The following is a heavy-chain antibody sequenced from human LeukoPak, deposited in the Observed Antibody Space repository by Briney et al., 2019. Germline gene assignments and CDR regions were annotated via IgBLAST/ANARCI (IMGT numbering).Heavy chain of an antibody. CDR2: ISGSGSPT. Sequence: PGGSLRLSCAASGFTFSSYSMDWVRQAPGKGLEWLSYISGSGSPTLYADAAQGRFTISRDNSKNTLYLQMNSLRAEDTAVYYCAKEDTAMVTFDYWGQGTLVTVSS. CDR1: GFTFSSYS. CDR3: AKEDTAMVTFDY. V-gene: IGHV3-48*01. J-gene: IGHJ4*02. D-gene: IGHD5-18*01.